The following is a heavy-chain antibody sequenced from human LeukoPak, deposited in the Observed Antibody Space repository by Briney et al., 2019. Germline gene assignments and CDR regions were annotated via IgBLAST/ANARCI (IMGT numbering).Heavy chain of an antibody. D-gene: IGHD3-16*01. V-gene: IGHV4-30-2*01. Sequence: SETLSLTCTVSGGSISSGGYYWSWIRQPPGKGLEWIGYIYHSGSTYYNPSLKSRVTISLDRSNNQFSLNLSSVTAADTAVYYCARFSPRALGNYFDYWGQGTLVTVSS. CDR2: IYHSGST. CDR3: ARFSPRALGNYFDY. CDR1: GGSISSGGYY. J-gene: IGHJ4*02.